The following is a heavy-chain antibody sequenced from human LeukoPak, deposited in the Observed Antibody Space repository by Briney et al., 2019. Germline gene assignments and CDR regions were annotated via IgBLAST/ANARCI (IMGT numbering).Heavy chain of an antibody. CDR1: GFTFSSYA. D-gene: IGHD5-12*01. Sequence: PGGSLRLSCAASGFTFSSYAMHWVRQAPGKGLEWVAVISYDGSNKYYADSVKGRFTISRDNSKNTLYLQMNSLRAEDTAVYYCARENPTQASGYDADSLRNYYYYMDVWGKGTTVTVSS. J-gene: IGHJ6*03. CDR2: ISYDGSNK. V-gene: IGHV3-30-3*01. CDR3: ARENPTQASGYDADSLRNYYYYMDV.